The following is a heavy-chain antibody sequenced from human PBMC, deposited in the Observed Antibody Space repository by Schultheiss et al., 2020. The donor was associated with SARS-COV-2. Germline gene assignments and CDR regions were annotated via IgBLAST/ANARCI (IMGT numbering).Heavy chain of an antibody. D-gene: IGHD6-19*01. CDR1: GFTFSSYS. V-gene: IGHV3-48*04. Sequence: GSLRLSCAASGFTFSSYSMNWVRQAPGKGLEWVSYISSSGSTIYYADSVKGRFTISRDNAKNSLYLQMNSLRAEDTAVYYCARGFEYSSGWYSDYWGQGTLVTVSS. CDR3: ARGFEYSSGWYSDY. J-gene: IGHJ4*02. CDR2: ISSSGSTI.